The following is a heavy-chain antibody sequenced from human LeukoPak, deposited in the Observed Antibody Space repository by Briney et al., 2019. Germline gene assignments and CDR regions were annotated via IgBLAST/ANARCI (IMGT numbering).Heavy chain of an antibody. V-gene: IGHV3-23*01. Sequence: PGGSLRLSCAASGFSFSTYAMNWVRQAPGKGLEWVSGISASGDSTYYADSVKGRFTISRDNSKNTLYLQMNSLRAEDTAVYYCARETWYSSTFRWFDPWGQGTLVTVSS. D-gene: IGHD6-13*01. CDR3: ARETWYSSTFRWFDP. CDR2: ISASGDST. J-gene: IGHJ5*02. CDR1: GFSFSTYA.